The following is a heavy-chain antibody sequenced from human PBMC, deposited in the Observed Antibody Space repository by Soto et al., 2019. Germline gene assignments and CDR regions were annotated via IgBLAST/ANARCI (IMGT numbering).Heavy chain of an antibody. V-gene: IGHV3-30*18. J-gene: IGHJ4*02. D-gene: IGHD1-26*01. CDR3: AKSRAGAWTPLLDY. CDR2: ITYDGSNK. CDR1: GFTFSSYA. Sequence: GGSLRLSCAASGFTFSSYAMSWVRQAPGKGLEWVSVITYDGSNKYYADSVKGRFTISRDNSKDTLYLQMNSLRAEDTAVYYCAKSRAGAWTPLLDYWGQGTLVTVSS.